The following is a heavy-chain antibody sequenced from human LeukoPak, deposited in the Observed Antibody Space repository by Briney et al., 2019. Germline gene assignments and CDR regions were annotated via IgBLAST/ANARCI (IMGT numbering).Heavy chain of an antibody. CDR3: ASPSPGFDP. V-gene: IGHV4-59*12. Sequence: PSETLSLTCTVSGGSISSSYWSWIRQPPGKGLEWIGYIYYTGSTTYNPSLKSRVTISVDTSKNQFSLKLRSVTAADTAVYYWASPSPGFDPWGQGTLVTVSS. CDR2: IYYTGST. J-gene: IGHJ5*02. D-gene: IGHD1-1*01. CDR1: GGSISSSY.